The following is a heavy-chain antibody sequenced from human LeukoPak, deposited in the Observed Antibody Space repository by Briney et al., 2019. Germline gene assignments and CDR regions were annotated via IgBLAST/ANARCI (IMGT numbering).Heavy chain of an antibody. D-gene: IGHD2-15*01. CDR1: GGSISSYY. Sequence: SETLSLTCTVSGGSISSYYWSWIRQPPGKGLEWIGYIYTSGSTNYNPSLKSRVTISVDTSKNQFSLKLTSVTAADTAVYYCARHGPCSGESYNWFDPWGQGTLVTVSS. V-gene: IGHV4-4*09. CDR3: ARHGPCSGESYNWFDP. CDR2: IYTSGST. J-gene: IGHJ5*02.